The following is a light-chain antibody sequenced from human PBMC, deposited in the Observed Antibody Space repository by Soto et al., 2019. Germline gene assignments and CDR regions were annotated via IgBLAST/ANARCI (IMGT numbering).Light chain of an antibody. CDR2: DAS. V-gene: IGKV3-11*01. J-gene: IGKJ1*01. CDR3: QQYNSYSRT. CDR1: QSVSSY. Sequence: EIVLTQSPATLSLSPWERATLSCRASQSVSSYLAWYQQKPGQAPRLLIYDASNRATGIPARFSGSGSGTDFTLTISSLEPEDFATYYCQQYNSYSRTFGQGTKVDIK.